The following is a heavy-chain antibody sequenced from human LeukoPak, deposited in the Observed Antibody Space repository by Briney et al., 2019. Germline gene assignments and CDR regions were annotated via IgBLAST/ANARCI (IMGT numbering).Heavy chain of an antibody. CDR2: IAYDGSYT. CDR3: ARGYRPRNSACLFAS. Sequence: GRSLRLSCAASGFTFNTYTMHWVRQAPGKGLEWVAVIAYDGSYTYYAESVRGRFTFSRDNSKNTLYLQMNSLKPEDTAVYYCARGYRPRNSACLFASWGQGTLVTVSS. CDR1: GFTFNTYT. J-gene: IGHJ4*02. V-gene: IGHV3-30*04. D-gene: IGHD1-14*01.